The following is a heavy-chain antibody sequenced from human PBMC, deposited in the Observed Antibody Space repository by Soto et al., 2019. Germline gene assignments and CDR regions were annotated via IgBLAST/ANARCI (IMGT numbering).Heavy chain of an antibody. CDR3: ARVSSGSSEDYYYYMDV. CDR2: MNPNSSNT. J-gene: IGHJ6*03. CDR1: GYTFTSYD. D-gene: IGHD3-22*01. Sequence: ASVKVSCKASGYTFTSYDINWVRQATGQGLEWMGWMNPNSSNTGYAQKFQGRVTMTRNTSISTAYMELSSLRSEDTAVYYCARVSSGSSEDYYYYMDVWGKGTTVTVSS. V-gene: IGHV1-8*01.